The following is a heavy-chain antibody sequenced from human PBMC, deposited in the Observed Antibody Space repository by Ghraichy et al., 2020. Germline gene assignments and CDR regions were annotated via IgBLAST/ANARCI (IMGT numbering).Heavy chain of an antibody. CDR2: SDPADGET. D-gene: IGHD5-12*01. Sequence: ASVKVSCKVSGFFNTELPMHWVRQAPGKGLEWMGGSDPADGETIYAQQFQDRLTITEDTSTDTGYMELSSLRSEDTATYYCATVKDSGYYWWFDPWGQGTLVIVSS. CDR1: GFFNTELP. CDR3: ATVKDSGYYWWFDP. J-gene: IGHJ5*02. V-gene: IGHV1-24*01.